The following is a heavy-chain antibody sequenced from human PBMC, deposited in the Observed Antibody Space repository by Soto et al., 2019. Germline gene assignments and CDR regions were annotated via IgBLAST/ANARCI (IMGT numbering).Heavy chain of an antibody. CDR1: GGTFSIYA. Sequence: QVQLVQSGAEVKKPGSSVKVSCKASGGTFSIYAISWVRQAPGQGLEWMGGIIPIFGTANYAQKFQGRVTITADNSTSTAYMELSRLRSEDTAVYYCARVYGYCSSTSCYGTGYYFDYWGQGTLVTVSS. V-gene: IGHV1-69*06. CDR2: IIPIFGTA. J-gene: IGHJ4*02. CDR3: ARVYGYCSSTSCYGTGYYFDY. D-gene: IGHD2-2*03.